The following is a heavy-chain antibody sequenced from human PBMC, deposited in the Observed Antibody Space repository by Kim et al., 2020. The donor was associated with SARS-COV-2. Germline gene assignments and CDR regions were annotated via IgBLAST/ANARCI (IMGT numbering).Heavy chain of an antibody. CDR3: ARGSPGYCSSTSCWSGGWFDP. CDR1: GYSFTSYW. D-gene: IGHD2-2*01. V-gene: IGHV5-51*01. Sequence: GESLKISCKGSGYSFTSYWIGWVRQMPGKGLEWMGIIYPGDSDTRYSPSFQGQVTISADKSISTAYLQWSSLKASDTAMYYCARGSPGYCSSTSCWSGGWFDPWGQGTLVTVSS. CDR2: IYPGDSDT. J-gene: IGHJ5*02.